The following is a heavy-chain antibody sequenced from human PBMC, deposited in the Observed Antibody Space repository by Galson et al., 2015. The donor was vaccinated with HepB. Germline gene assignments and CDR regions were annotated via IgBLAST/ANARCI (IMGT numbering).Heavy chain of an antibody. J-gene: IGHJ4*02. CDR1: GYFFSGYY. D-gene: IGHD3-3*01. Sequence: SVKVSCKASGYFFSGYYMHWIRQAPGQGLEWMGGINPNSGGTNYAPKFQGRVTMTRDTSISTVYMELSRLRSDDTAVYYCAGERFSQDLKEFHYWGQGSVVTVSS. CDR3: AGERFSQDLKEFHY. CDR2: INPNSGGT. V-gene: IGHV1-2*02.